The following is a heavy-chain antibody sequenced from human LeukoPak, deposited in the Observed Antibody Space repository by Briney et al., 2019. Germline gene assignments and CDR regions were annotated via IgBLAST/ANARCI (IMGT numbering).Heavy chain of an antibody. V-gene: IGHV3-53*01. CDR1: GFTVSSNY. Sequence: GGSLKLSCAASGFTVSSNYMSWVRQAPGKGLEWVSVIYSGGSTYYADSVKGRFTISRDNSKNTLYLQMNSLRAEDTAVYYCAKAVIVPVASTGPFDYWGQGTLVTVSS. CDR3: AKAVIVPVASTGPFDY. D-gene: IGHD2-2*01. CDR2: IYSGGST. J-gene: IGHJ4*02.